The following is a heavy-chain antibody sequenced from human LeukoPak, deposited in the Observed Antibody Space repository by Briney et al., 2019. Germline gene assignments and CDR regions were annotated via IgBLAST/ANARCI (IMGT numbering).Heavy chain of an antibody. D-gene: IGHD4-17*01. CDR1: GLPFSSFS. J-gene: IGHJ4*02. Sequence: GGYLGFPCAAFGLPFSSFSLNWVPQAPGEGLEWVSSISSSSSYIYYADSVKGRFTISRDNAKNSLYLQMNSLRAEDTAVYYCASSDYGDCFDYWGQGTLDTVSS. V-gene: IGHV3-21*01. CDR3: ASSDYGDCFDY. CDR2: ISSSSSYI.